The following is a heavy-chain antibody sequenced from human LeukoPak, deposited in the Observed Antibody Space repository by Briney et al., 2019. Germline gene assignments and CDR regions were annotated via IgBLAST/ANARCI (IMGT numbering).Heavy chain of an antibody. D-gene: IGHD1-14*01. Sequence: PSETLSLTCTVSGDSINKYFRSWLRQSPGKGLEWIGYISHSGNTNYNPSLKSRVTISLDKSNNQFSLRLSSVTAADTAVYYCARAGPENLNRRYYIDFWGQGILVTVSS. CDR3: ARAGPENLNRRYYIDF. V-gene: IGHV4-59*01. CDR1: GDSINKYF. J-gene: IGHJ4*02. CDR2: ISHSGNT.